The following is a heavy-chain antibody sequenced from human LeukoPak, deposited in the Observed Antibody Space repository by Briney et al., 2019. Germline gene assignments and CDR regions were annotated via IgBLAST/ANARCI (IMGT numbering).Heavy chain of an antibody. J-gene: IGHJ6*03. V-gene: IGHV4-59*01. CDR3: ARALYSGSYSGYYYYYYMDV. Sequence: PSETLSLTCAVYGGSFSGYYWSWIRQPPGKGLEWIGYIYYSGSTNYNPSLKSRVTISVDTSKNQFSLKLSSVTAADTAVYYCARALYSGSYSGYYYYYYMDVWGKGTTVTVSS. D-gene: IGHD1-26*01. CDR2: IYYSGST. CDR1: GGSFSGYY.